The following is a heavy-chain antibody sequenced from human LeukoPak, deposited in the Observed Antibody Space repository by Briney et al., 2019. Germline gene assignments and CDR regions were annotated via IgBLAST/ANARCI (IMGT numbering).Heavy chain of an antibody. CDR1: GVTFSSYA. CDR2: ISYDGSNK. J-gene: IGHJ6*02. CDR3: AGPSGSIWYYGMDV. D-gene: IGHD1-26*01. Sequence: GRSLRLSCAASGVTFSSYAMRWVRQAPGKGLEWVADISYDGSNKYYADSVKGRFTISRDNSKNTLYLQMNSLRAEDTAVYYCAGPSGSIWYYGMDVWGQGTTVTVSS. V-gene: IGHV3-30-3*01.